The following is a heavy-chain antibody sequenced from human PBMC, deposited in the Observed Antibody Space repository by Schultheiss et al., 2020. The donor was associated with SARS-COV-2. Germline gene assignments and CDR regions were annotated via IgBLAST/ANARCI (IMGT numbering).Heavy chain of an antibody. CDR1: GFTFSSYS. CDR3: ARDPVRTANY. J-gene: IGHJ4*02. Sequence: GGSLRLSCTASGFTFSSYSMYWVRQAPGKGLEYVSAITGNGGSTYYANSVKGRFTISRDNAKNTLFLQMHSLRAEDTALYYCARDPVRTANYWGQGTLVTVSS. V-gene: IGHV3-64*01. CDR2: ITGNGGST. D-gene: IGHD2-21*02.